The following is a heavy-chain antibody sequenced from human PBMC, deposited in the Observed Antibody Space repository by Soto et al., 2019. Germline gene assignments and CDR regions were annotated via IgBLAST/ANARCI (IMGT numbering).Heavy chain of an antibody. CDR2: IITIHGTA. Sequence: QVQLVQSGAEVKKPGSSVKVSCKASGGTFSSFTISWVRQAPGQGPEWMGGIITIHGTANYAQKYQGSVTITADASTTTAYMELSSLRSEDTAVYYCAKDRRADWESYYYYAMDVWGQGTTVTVSS. J-gene: IGHJ6*02. CDR1: GGTFSSFT. CDR3: AKDRRADWESYYYYAMDV. V-gene: IGHV1-69*01. D-gene: IGHD1-26*01.